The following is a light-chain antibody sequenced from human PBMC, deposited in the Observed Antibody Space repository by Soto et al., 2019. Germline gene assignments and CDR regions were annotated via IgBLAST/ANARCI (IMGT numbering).Light chain of an antibody. Sequence: DIVMTQSPLSLPVTPGEPASISCRSSQSLLQSNGYNYLDWYLRKPGQSPQLLIYLGSNRASGVPDRFSGSGSGTDFTLKISRVEAEDVGVYYCMQALQTPYTFGQGTKLEIK. V-gene: IGKV2-28*01. CDR1: QSLLQSNGYNY. CDR2: LGS. J-gene: IGKJ2*01. CDR3: MQALQTPYT.